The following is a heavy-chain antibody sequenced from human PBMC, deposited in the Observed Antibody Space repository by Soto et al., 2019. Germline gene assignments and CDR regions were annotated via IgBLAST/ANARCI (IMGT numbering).Heavy chain of an antibody. J-gene: IGHJ5*02. CDR3: ARDLFRHYDILTASGA. Sequence: PGGSLRLSCAASGFTFSSYSMNWVRQAPGKGLEWVSSISSSSSYIYYADSVKGRFTISRDNAKNSLYLQMNSLRAEDTAVYYCARDLFRHYDILTASGAWGQGTLVTVSS. CDR2: ISSSSSYI. D-gene: IGHD3-9*01. CDR1: GFTFSSYS. V-gene: IGHV3-21*01.